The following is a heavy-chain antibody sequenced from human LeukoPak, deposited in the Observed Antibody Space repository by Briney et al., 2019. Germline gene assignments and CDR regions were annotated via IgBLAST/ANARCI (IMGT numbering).Heavy chain of an antibody. V-gene: IGHV3-30-3*01. CDR1: GFTFGSYA. CDR3: ARPNYYDSSGYYSPPGY. CDR2: ISYDGSNK. D-gene: IGHD3-22*01. J-gene: IGHJ4*02. Sequence: GGSLRLSCAASGFTFGSYAMHWVRQAPGKGLEWVAVISYDGSNKYYADSVKGRFTISRDNSKNTLYLQMNSLRAEDTAVYYCARPNYYDSSGYYSPPGYWGQGTLVTVSS.